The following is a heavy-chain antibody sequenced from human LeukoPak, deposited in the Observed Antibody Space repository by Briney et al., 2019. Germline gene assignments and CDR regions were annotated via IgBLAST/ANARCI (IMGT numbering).Heavy chain of an antibody. J-gene: IGHJ4*02. D-gene: IGHD3-3*01. V-gene: IGHV4-59*12. Sequence: SETLSLTCTVSGGSISSYYWSWIRQPPGKGLEWIGYIYYSGSTNYNPSLKSRVTISVDTSKNQFSLKLSSVTAADTAVYYCARAAYYDFWSGYYYVYWGQGTLVTVSS. CDR1: GGSISSYY. CDR2: IYYSGST. CDR3: ARAAYYDFWSGYYYVY.